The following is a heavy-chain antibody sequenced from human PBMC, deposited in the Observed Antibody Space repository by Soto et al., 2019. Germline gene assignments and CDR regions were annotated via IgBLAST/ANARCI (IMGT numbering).Heavy chain of an antibody. CDR1: GFSLSTSGVG. D-gene: IGHD3-10*01. Sequence: QITLKESGPTLVKPTQTLTLTCTFSGFSLSTSGVGVGWIRQPPGKALEWLALIYWDDDKRYSPSLKSRLTSTHDTSQNRVVITMTNVDPVDTATSYCAHVTMVRGVAHYYSSYGIDVWGPGTTVTVSS. V-gene: IGHV2-5*02. J-gene: IGHJ6*02. CDR2: IYWDDDK. CDR3: AHVTMVRGVAHYYSSYGIDV.